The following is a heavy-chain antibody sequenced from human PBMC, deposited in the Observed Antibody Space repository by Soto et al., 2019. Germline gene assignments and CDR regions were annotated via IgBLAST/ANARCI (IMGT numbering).Heavy chain of an antibody. D-gene: IGHD2-15*01. V-gene: IGHV1-8*01. CDR1: GYTFTSYD. J-gene: IGHJ3*02. CDR3: VVVVGGGAYYAFYI. Sequence: ASVKVSCKASGYTFTSYDINWVRQATGQGLEWMGWMNPNSGNTGYAQKFQGRVTMTRNTSISTAYMELSSLRSEDTAVYYCVVVVGGGAYYAFYIWGQGKMVTVSS. CDR2: MNPNSGNT.